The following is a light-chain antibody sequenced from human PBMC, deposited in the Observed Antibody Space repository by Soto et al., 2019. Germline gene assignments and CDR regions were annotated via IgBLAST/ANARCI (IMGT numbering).Light chain of an antibody. CDR3: QQYGTSLFT. CDR1: QSISSSY. J-gene: IGKJ3*01. CDR2: AAS. Sequence: EIVLTQSPGSLSLSPGERATLSCRASQSISSSYLAWYQQKPGQAPRLLIYAASRRATGIPDRFSGSGSGTDFTLTISRVEPEDFAVYYCQQYGTSLFTFGPGTKVDIK. V-gene: IGKV3-20*01.